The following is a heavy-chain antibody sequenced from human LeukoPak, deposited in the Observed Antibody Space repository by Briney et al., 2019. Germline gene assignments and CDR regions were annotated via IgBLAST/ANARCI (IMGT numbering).Heavy chain of an antibody. Sequence: GGSLRLSCAASGFTFSRYWMSWVRQAPGRGLEWVANIKHDGSQKYYVDSVKGRITISRDNAKNSLYLQMTSLRAEDTAVYYCARDGMGGIKAFDIWGQGAMVTVSS. CDR1: GFTFSRYW. CDR2: IKHDGSQK. V-gene: IGHV3-7*05. CDR3: ARDGMGGIKAFDI. J-gene: IGHJ3*02. D-gene: IGHD3-10*01.